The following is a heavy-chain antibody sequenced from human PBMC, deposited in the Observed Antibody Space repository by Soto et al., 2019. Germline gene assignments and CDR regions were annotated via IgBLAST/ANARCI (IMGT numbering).Heavy chain of an antibody. CDR2: ISGSGGST. Sequence: GSLRLSCAASGFTFSSYAMSWVHQATGKGLEWVSAISGSGGSTYYADSVKGRFTISRDNSKNTLYLQMNSLRAEDTAVYYCAKVSGYSSTYDAFDIWGQGTMVTVSS. J-gene: IGHJ3*02. CDR3: AKVSGYSSTYDAFDI. CDR1: GFTFSSYA. V-gene: IGHV3-23*01. D-gene: IGHD6-13*01.